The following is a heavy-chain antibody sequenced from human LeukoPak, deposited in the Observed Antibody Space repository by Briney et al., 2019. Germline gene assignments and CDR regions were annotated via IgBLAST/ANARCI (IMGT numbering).Heavy chain of an antibody. CDR1: GLTFSSYS. CDR2: ISSSSRYI. CDR3: ARDGVDYYGSGSYRY. Sequence: GRSLRLSCAPAGLTFSSYSMNWVRQAAGKWLELVSSISSSSRYIYYADSVKGRFTISRDNAKNSLYLQMNSLRAEDTAVYYCARDGVDYYGSGSYRYWGQGTLVSVSS. V-gene: IGHV3-21*01. D-gene: IGHD3-10*01. J-gene: IGHJ4*02.